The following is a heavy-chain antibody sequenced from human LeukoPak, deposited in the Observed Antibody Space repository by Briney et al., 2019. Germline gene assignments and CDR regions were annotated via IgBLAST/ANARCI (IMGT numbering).Heavy chain of an antibody. J-gene: IGHJ5*02. CDR3: ARVSDYGDYARFDP. D-gene: IGHD4-17*01. CDR1: GFTFSNYA. Sequence: GGSLRLSCAASGFTFSNYAMNWVRQAPGKGLEWVSGITGSGSNTNYADSVKGRFTISRDNSKNTLYLQMNSLRAEDTAVYYCARVSDYGDYARFDPWGQGTLVTVSS. CDR2: ITGSGSNT. V-gene: IGHV3-23*01.